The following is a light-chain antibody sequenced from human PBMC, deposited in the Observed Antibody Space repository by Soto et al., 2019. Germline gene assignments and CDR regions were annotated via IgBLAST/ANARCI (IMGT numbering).Light chain of an antibody. CDR2: KAS. V-gene: IGKV1-5*03. CDR3: LQHKSYPWT. Sequence: DIQMTLSPSTLSANVGDRVTITFRASQTIDSWLAWYQQRPGKPPNLLIYKASTLASGVPSRFSGAGSGAEFTLTSNGLQSEDFATYFCLQHKSYPWTFGQRSKADIK. J-gene: IGKJ1*01. CDR1: QTIDSW.